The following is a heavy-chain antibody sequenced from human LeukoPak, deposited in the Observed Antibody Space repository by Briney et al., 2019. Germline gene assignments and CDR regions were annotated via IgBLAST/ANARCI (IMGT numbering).Heavy chain of an antibody. J-gene: IGHJ4*02. CDR1: GGSISSYY. CDR2: IYYSGST. D-gene: IGHD3-3*01. V-gene: IGHV4-59*01. Sequence: SETLSLTCTVSGGSISSYYWSWIRQPPGKGLEWIGYIYYSGSTNYNPSLKSRVTISVDTSKNQFSLKLSSVTAADTAVYYCARVAGEVDDFWSGYYTGFDYWGQGTLVTVSS. CDR3: ARVAGEVDDFWSGYYTGFDY.